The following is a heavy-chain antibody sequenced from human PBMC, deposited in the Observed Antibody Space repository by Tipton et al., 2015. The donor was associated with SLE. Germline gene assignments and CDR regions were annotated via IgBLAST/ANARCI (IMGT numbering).Heavy chain of an antibody. CDR2: IYYSGRT. CDR1: GDSTRSSGYY. D-gene: IGHD4-17*01. V-gene: IGHV4-39*07. Sequence: TLSLTCKVSGDSTRSSGYYWGWIRQPPGKGLEWIGSIYYSGRTYYNPSLKSRATQSLDTSNNQFSLKLNSVTAADTAVYYCARHLFSVYEDYGRGFDYWGQGALVTVSS. J-gene: IGHJ4*02. CDR3: ARHLFSVYEDYGRGFDY.